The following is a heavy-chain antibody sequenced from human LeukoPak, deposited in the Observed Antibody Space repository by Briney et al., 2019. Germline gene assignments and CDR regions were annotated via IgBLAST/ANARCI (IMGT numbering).Heavy chain of an antibody. CDR3: ARHGGSYFLY. CDR1: GGSISPYY. Sequence: SETLSLTCSVSGGSISPYYWSWIRQPPGKGLEWIAYIYHGGTTKYNPSLRSRVTISVDTSKNQFSLMLDSVTAADTAVYYCARHGGSYFLYWGQGTLVTVSS. D-gene: IGHD3-16*01. V-gene: IGHV4-59*08. CDR2: IYHGGTT. J-gene: IGHJ4*02.